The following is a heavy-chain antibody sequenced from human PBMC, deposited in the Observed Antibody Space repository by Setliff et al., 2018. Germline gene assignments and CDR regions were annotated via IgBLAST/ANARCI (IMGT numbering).Heavy chain of an antibody. D-gene: IGHD2-21*02. J-gene: IGHJ3*02. Sequence: PSETLSLTCTVSGGSINSYYWSWIRQPPGKGLEWIAYISDSGSTNYNPSLKSRVPISLDTSKNQFSLKLSSVTAADTAVYYCARHNLQGTATTFAFDIWGQGTMVTVSS. V-gene: IGHV4-59*08. CDR3: ARHNLQGTATTFAFDI. CDR2: ISDSGST. CDR1: GGSINSYY.